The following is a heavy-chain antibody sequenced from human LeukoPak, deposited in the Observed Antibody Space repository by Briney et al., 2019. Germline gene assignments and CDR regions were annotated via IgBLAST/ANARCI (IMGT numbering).Heavy chain of an antibody. CDR2: IYYSGST. CDR1: GGSISSYY. J-gene: IGHJ4*02. V-gene: IGHV4-59*08. Sequence: SETLSLTCTVSGGSISSYYWGWIRQPPGKGLEWIGYIYYSGSTNYNPSLKSRVTISVDTSKNQFSLKLSSVTAADTAVYYCARHSYAGSQYYFDYWGQGTLVTVSS. CDR3: ARHSYAGSQYYFDY. D-gene: IGHD2-8*01.